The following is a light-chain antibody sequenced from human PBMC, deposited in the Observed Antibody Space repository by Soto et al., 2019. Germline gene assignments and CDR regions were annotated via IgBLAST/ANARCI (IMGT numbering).Light chain of an antibody. CDR1: QSLNSGY. CDR2: GAS. J-gene: IGKJ2*01. CDR3: QQYGSAPYT. V-gene: IGKV3-20*01. Sequence: IVLTQSPGTLSLSPGEGASVSCRASQSLNSGYLAWYQQKPGQAPRLLIYGASSRATGIPDRFSGSRSGTNFTLPISRLEPEDFAVYFCQQYGSAPYTFGQGTKLEIK.